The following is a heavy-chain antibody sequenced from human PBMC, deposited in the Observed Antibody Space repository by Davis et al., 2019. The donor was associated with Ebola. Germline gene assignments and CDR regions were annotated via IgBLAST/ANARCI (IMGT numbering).Heavy chain of an antibody. V-gene: IGHV1-69*06. J-gene: IGHJ6*02. CDR2: IIPIFGTA. Sequence: SVKVSCKASGGTFSSYAISWVRQAPGQGLEWMGGIIPIFGTANYAQKFQGRVTITADKSTSTAYMELSSLRSEDTAVYYCARHTSGYYDFWSGYSPNYYYYGMDVWGQ. CDR1: GGTFSSYA. D-gene: IGHD3-3*01. CDR3: ARHTSGYYDFWSGYSPNYYYYGMDV.